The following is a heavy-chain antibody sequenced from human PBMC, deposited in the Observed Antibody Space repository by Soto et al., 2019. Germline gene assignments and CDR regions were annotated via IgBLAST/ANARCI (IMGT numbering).Heavy chain of an antibody. D-gene: IGHD2-2*01. CDR1: GGSFSGYY. J-gene: IGHJ6*03. CDR2: INHSGST. CDR3: ARGRGRVVPAASEGATRGRRGNYYYYYMDV. Sequence: SETLSLTCAVYGGSFSGYYWSWIRQPPGKGLEWIGEINHSGSTNYNPSLKSRVTISVDTSKNQFSLKLSSVTAADTAVYYCARGRGRVVPAASEGATRGRRGNYYYYYMDVWGKGTTVTVSS. V-gene: IGHV4-34*01.